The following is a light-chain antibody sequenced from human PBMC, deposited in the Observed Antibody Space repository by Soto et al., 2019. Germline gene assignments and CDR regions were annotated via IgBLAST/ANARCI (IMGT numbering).Light chain of an antibody. CDR2: DAS. Sequence: EIVLTQSPDTLSLSPGERATLSCRASQSVSSYLAWYQQKPGQAPRLLIYDASNRATGIPARFSGSGSGTDFTLTISNLEPEDFAVYYCQQRSNWPPITFGQGTRLEIK. V-gene: IGKV3-11*01. CDR3: QQRSNWPPIT. CDR1: QSVSSY. J-gene: IGKJ5*01.